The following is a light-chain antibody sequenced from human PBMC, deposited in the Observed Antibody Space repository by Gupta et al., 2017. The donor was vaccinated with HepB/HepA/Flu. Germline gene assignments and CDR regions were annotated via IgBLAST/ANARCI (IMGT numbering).Light chain of an antibody. J-gene: IGKJ5*01. Sequence: DIQMTQSPSSLSASVGDRVTITCRASQSISIYLNWYQQKPGKAPKFLIYGVSSLQSGVPSRFSGSGSGTDFTLTISSLQPEDFATYYCQQSYSTHTFGQGTRLEIK. CDR3: QQSYSTHT. CDR2: GVS. CDR1: QSISIY. V-gene: IGKV1-39*01.